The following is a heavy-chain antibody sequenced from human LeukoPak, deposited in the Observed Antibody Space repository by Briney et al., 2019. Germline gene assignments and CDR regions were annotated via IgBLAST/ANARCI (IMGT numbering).Heavy chain of an antibody. V-gene: IGHV3-11*03. CDR1: GIPFSDFY. CDR2: VSSSSSYT. CDR3: AAGTAADY. D-gene: IGHD6-13*01. J-gene: IGHJ4*02. Sequence: GSLRLSCVVSGIPFSDFYMNWIGQAPGEGLEWISYVSSSSSYTDYAESVKGRFTISRDNAKSALYLEMSDLRVEDTAVYYCAAGTAADYWGQGTLVIVTS.